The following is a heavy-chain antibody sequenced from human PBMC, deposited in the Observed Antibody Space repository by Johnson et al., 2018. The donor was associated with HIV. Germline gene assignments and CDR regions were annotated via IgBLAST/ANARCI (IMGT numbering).Heavy chain of an antibody. J-gene: IGHJ3*02. CDR3: ARDVDTAMVGAFDI. Sequence: QVQLVESGGGVVRPGGSLRLSCAASGFTFDDYGMSWVRQAPGKGLEWVAIISYDGNYKYYADSVKGRFTISRDSSKNTLYLQMNSLRTEDTAFYYCARDVDTAMVGAFDIWGQGTMVTVSS. CDR2: ISYDGNYK. D-gene: IGHD5-18*01. V-gene: IGHV3-30*03. CDR1: GFTFDDYG.